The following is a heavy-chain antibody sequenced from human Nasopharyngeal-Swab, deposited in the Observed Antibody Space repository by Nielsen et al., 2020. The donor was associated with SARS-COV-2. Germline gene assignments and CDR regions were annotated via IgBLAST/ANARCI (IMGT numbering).Heavy chain of an antibody. D-gene: IGHD3-22*01. CDR3: ARGGYDSSGFDY. CDR2: ISSSGSTI. CDR1: GFTFSSYA. V-gene: IGHV3-48*04. J-gene: IGHJ4*02. Sequence: GGSLRLSCAASGFTFSSYAMHWVRQAPGKGLEWVSYISSSGSTIYYADSVKGRFTISRDNAKNSLYLQMNSLRAEDTAVYYCARGGYDSSGFDYWGQGTLVTVSS.